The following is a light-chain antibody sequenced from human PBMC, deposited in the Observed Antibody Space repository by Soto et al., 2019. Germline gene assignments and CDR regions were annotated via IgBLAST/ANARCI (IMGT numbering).Light chain of an antibody. CDR1: QSVSSN. CDR3: QQYNNWLRT. V-gene: IGKV3-15*01. Sequence: EIVMTQSPATLSVSPGERATLSCRASQSVSSNLAWYQQKPGQAPRLLIYGASTRATGIPARFSGSGSGTEFTLTISSLQSEDFAVYYCQQYNNWLRTFGAGTKVDIK. CDR2: GAS. J-gene: IGKJ4*01.